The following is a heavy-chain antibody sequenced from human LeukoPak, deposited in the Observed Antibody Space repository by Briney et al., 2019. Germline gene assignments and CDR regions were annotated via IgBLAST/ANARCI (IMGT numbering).Heavy chain of an antibody. Sequence: GGSLRLSCAASGFTFSTYAMTWVRQAPGKGLEWVSTISSSGGRTYSADSVKGRFTISRDDSKNTLYLQMNSLRAEDTAVYYCAKDLSSNWYPVWGQGTLVTVSS. D-gene: IGHD6-13*01. CDR2: ISSSGGRT. J-gene: IGHJ4*02. CDR1: GFTFSTYA. CDR3: AKDLSSNWYPV. V-gene: IGHV3-23*01.